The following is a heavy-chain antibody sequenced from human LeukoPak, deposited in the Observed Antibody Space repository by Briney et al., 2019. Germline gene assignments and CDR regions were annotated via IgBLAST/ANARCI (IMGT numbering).Heavy chain of an antibody. Sequence: PSETLSLTCAVSGGSISSGGYSWSWIRQPPGEGLEWIGYIYHSGSTYYNPSLKSRVTISVDRSKNQFSLKLSSVTAADTAVYYCARGSLTTGWFDPWGQGTLVTVSS. CDR2: IYHSGST. D-gene: IGHD4-17*01. V-gene: IGHV4-30-2*01. J-gene: IGHJ5*02. CDR1: GGSISSGGYS. CDR3: ARGSLTTGWFDP.